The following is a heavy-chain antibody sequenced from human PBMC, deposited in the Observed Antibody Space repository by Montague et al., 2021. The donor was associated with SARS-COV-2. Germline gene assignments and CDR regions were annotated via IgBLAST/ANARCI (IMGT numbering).Heavy chain of an antibody. J-gene: IGHJ5*02. V-gene: IGHV4-39*01. CDR3: ARQRGPAGKHWFDP. Sequence: SETLSLTCTVSGGSVSGTSCYWAWHHQPPGKVLKWIVNIHHSGTTFYNLSLKSRVTISVYTSKNEVSLKLNSVTAAATAVYYCARQRGPAGKHWFDPWGQGTLVTVSS. D-gene: IGHD2-2*01. CDR2: IHHSGTT. CDR1: GGSVSGTSCY.